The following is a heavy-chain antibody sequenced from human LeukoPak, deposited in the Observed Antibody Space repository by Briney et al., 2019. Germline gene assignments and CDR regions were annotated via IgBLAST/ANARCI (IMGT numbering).Heavy chain of an antibody. CDR1: GFTFSSYG. V-gene: IGHV3-48*01. Sequence: GSLRLPCAASGFTFSSYGMHWVRQAPGKGLEWVSNIGTSSTTIYYADSVKGRFTISRDNAKNSLYLQMNSLRADDTAVYYCARFAAGGSYYYMDVWGKGTTVTVSS. J-gene: IGHJ6*03. D-gene: IGHD6-25*01. CDR2: IGTSSTTI. CDR3: ARFAAGGSYYYMDV.